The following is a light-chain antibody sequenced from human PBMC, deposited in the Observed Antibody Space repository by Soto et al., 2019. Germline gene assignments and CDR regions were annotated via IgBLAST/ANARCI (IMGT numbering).Light chain of an antibody. CDR2: DAS. CDR3: QQRTNSLIT. CDR1: QSVSNY. V-gene: IGKV3-11*01. J-gene: IGKJ5*01. Sequence: EIVLTQSPATLSLSPGERATLSCRASQSVSNYLVWYQQKPGQAPRLLIFDASSRATGIPARFSGSGSGTDFTLTISNSEPEDSAVYYCQQRTNSLITFGQGTRLEIK.